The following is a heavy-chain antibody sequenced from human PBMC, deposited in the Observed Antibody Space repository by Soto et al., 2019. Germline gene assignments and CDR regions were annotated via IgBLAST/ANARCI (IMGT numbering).Heavy chain of an antibody. CDR1: GGIFSNYA. D-gene: IGHD6-13*01. V-gene: IGHV1-69*13. CDR3: ARGSFSSGSHTYYYHGMDV. CDR2: IIPKFGAS. Sequence: SVKVSCKASGGIFSNYAITWVRQAPGQGPEWMGGIIPKFGASNYAQKFQGGVTITADESTTTAYMELSSLRSEDSAVYYCARGSFSSGSHTYYYHGMDVWGQGTTVTVSS. J-gene: IGHJ6*02.